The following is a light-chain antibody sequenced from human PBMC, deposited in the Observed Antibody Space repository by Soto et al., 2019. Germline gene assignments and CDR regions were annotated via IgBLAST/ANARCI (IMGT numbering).Light chain of an antibody. CDR2: AVS. J-gene: IGKJ1*01. CDR3: QQSYNTPRT. V-gene: IGKV1-39*01. Sequence: DIQMTQSPSSLSASAGDRVTITCRTSQNVYSYLNWYQQKPGKAPNLLIYAVSSLPSGVPSRFSGSGSGTDFTLTISSLQPEDFATYYCQQSYNTPRTFGQGTKVEIK. CDR1: QNVYSY.